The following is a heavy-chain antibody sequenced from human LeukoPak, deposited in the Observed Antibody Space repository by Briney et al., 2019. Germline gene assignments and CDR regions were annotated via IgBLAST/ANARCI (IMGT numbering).Heavy chain of an antibody. CDR1: GYTFTSYY. J-gene: IGHJ6*03. CDR3: ALGDAVTHYYYYMDV. Sequence: VASVKVSCKASGYTFTSYYMHWERQAPGQGLEWMGIINPSGGSTSYAQKFQGRVTMTRDTSTSTVYMELSSLRSEDTAVYYCALGDAVTHYYYYMDVWGKGTTVTVSS. D-gene: IGHD3-16*01. V-gene: IGHV1-46*01. CDR2: INPSGGST.